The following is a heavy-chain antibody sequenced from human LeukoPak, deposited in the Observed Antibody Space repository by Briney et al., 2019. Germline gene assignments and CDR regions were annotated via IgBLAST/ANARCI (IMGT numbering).Heavy chain of an antibody. CDR1: GFTFSDSA. Sequence: QTGGSLRLSCAAPGFTFSDSAMTWVRQAPGKGLEWVSLISFSGDSIYYADSVRGRFTISRDNSKDTLYLQMNSLRAEDTAIYYCARDIQLSTWGLGTMVTVSS. CDR3: ARDIQLST. CDR2: ISFSGDSI. V-gene: IGHV3-23*01. D-gene: IGHD5-24*01. J-gene: IGHJ3*01.